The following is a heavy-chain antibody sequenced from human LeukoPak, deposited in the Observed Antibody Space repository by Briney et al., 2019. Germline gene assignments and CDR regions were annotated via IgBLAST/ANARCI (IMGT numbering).Heavy chain of an antibody. CDR3: ARGTVGGNDYYYMDD. D-gene: IGHD4-11*01. V-gene: IGHV1-18*01. J-gene: IGHJ6*03. Sequence: ASVKVSCKASGYTFTSYGINWVRQAPGQGLEWMGWISGSTGNRKYEQKIQGRVTLTTDTSTRTAYMELRSLRSDDTAVYYCARGTVGGNDYYYMDDWGKGTTVTVSS. CDR1: GYTFTSYG. CDR2: ISGSTGNR.